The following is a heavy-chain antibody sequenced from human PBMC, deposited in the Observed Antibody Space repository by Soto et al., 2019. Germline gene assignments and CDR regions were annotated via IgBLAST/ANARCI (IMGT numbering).Heavy chain of an antibody. Sequence: GSLKISCKGSGYSFTSYWIGWVRQMPGKGLECMGIIYPGDSDTRYSPSFQGQVTISADKSISTAYLQWSSLKASDTAMYYCARQRSYGSTAYYYYYGMDVWGQGTTVTVSS. V-gene: IGHV5-51*01. CDR1: GYSFTSYW. CDR2: IYPGDSDT. J-gene: IGHJ6*02. CDR3: ARQRSYGSTAYYYYYGMDV. D-gene: IGHD5-18*01.